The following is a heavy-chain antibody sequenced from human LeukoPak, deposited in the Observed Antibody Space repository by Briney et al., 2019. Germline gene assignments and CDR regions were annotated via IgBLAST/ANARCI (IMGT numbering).Heavy chain of an antibody. Sequence: GGSLRLSCAASGFTFSGYAMRWVRQAPGKGLEWVAVTSYDGSNKQYADSVKGRFTIYRDNSKNTLQLQMNSLRGKDTAVYYCATGIYSGSNFRLFHYRGQGTLVTVPS. CDR3: ATGIYSGSNFRLFHY. V-gene: IGHV3-30-3*01. J-gene: IGHJ4*02. D-gene: IGHD1-26*01. CDR2: TSYDGSNK. CDR1: GFTFSGYA.